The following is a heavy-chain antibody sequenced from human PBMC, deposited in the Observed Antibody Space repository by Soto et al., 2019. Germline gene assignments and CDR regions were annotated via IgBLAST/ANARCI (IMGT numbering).Heavy chain of an antibody. V-gene: IGHV3-11*01. CDR3: AREYYDVLTVYYRYKYILF. J-gene: IGHJ6*03. D-gene: IGHD3-9*01. CDR1: GFTFSDYY. Sequence: PGGALRLSCTASGFTFSDYYMTWIRQAPGKGLESVSYISSSGTRMYYADSVKGRFTISRDNAKNSLYLQLNSLRAEDTAVYYCAREYYDVLTVYYRYKYILFWGTGISVSGSS. CDR2: ISSSGTRM.